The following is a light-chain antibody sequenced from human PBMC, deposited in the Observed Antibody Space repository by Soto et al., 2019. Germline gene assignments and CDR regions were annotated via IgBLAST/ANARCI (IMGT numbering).Light chain of an antibody. CDR2: DAS. J-gene: IGKJ4*01. CDR1: QNIDTY. CDR3: QQRRNWPLT. Sequence: EVVLTQSPATLSSSPGESVTLSCMASQNIDTYLAWYQQRPGQAPRLLIYDASYRAVGIPSRFSGSGSGTDFTLTISSLEPADFAIYHCQQRRNWPLTFGGGTKVEI. V-gene: IGKV3-11*01.